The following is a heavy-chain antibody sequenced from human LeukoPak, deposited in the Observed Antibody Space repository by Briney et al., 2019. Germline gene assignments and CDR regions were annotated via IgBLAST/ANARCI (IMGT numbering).Heavy chain of an antibody. D-gene: IGHD2-21*02. CDR2: IYYSGST. J-gene: IGHJ4*02. CDR3: AREAYCGGDCYYFDY. V-gene: IGHV4-59*13. Sequence: SETLSLTCTVSGGSISSYYWSWIRQPPGKGLEWIGYIYYSGSTNYNPSLKSRVTISVDTSKNQFSLKLSSVTAADTAVYYCAREAYCGGDCYYFDYWGQGTLVTASS. CDR1: GGSISSYY.